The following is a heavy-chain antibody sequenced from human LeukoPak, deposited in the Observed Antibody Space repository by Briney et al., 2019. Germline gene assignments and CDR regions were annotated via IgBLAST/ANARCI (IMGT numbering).Heavy chain of an antibody. Sequence: PGGSLRLSCAASGFTFSSYEMNWVRQATGKGLEWVSYISSSGSTIYYADSVKGRFNISRDNAKNSLYLQMNSLRAEDTAVYYCARVKRNNWNQVMDVWGKGTTVTVSS. D-gene: IGHD1-1*01. CDR3: ARVKRNNWNQVMDV. CDR2: ISSSGSTI. J-gene: IGHJ6*04. V-gene: IGHV3-48*03. CDR1: GFTFSSYE.